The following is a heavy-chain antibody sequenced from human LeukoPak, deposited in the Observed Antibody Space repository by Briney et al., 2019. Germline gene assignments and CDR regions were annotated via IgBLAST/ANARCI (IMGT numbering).Heavy chain of an antibody. CDR2: INPSGGST. D-gene: IGHD1-26*01. Sequence: ASVKVSCKASGYTFTSYYMHWVRQAPGQGLEWMGIINPSGGSTSYAQKFQGRVTMTRDMSTSTVYMELSSLRSEDTAVYYCARDSRTWEKGEVYFDYWGQGTLVTVSS. CDR1: GYTFTSYY. V-gene: IGHV1-46*01. J-gene: IGHJ4*02. CDR3: ARDSRTWEKGEVYFDY.